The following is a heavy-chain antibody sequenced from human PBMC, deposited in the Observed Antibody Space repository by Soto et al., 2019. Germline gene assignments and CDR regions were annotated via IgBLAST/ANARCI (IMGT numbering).Heavy chain of an antibody. Sequence: EVQLVESGGGLVQPEGSLRLSCAASGLTVRSNYMSWVRQAPGKGLEWVSVIYSGGSTYYADSVKGRFTISRDNSRNTLYLQMNSLRAEDTAVYYCARGYSYGMDVWGQGTTVTVSS. D-gene: IGHD2-2*02. CDR1: GLTVRSNY. CDR3: ARGYSYGMDV. V-gene: IGHV3-66*01. J-gene: IGHJ6*02. CDR2: IYSGGST.